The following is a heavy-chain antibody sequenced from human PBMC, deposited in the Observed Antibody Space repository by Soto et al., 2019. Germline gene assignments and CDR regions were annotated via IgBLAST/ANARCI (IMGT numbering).Heavy chain of an antibody. J-gene: IGHJ4*02. CDR3: AKTRLGELSGDY. Sequence: EVQLLESGGGLVQPGGSLRLSCAASGFTFSSYAMSWVRQAPGKGLEWVSAISGSGGSTYYADSMKGRFTISRDNSKNTLYLQMNSLRAEDTAVYYCAKTRLGELSGDYWGQGTLVTVSS. CDR2: ISGSGGST. D-gene: IGHD3-16*02. V-gene: IGHV3-23*01. CDR1: GFTFSSYA.